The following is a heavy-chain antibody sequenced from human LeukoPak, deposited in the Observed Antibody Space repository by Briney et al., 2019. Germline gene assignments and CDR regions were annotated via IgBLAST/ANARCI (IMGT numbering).Heavy chain of an antibody. V-gene: IGHV3-30*18. CDR2: ISYDGSIK. CDR3: AKGGEMATIEESDY. D-gene: IGHD5-24*01. Sequence: PGGSLRLSCAASGFTFSTYAMHWVRQAPGGGLEWVTVISYDGSIKYYADSVKGRFTISRDDSKNTVYLQMHSLRDEDTAVYYCAKGGEMATIEESDYWGQGTLVTVSS. J-gene: IGHJ4*02. CDR1: GFTFSTYA.